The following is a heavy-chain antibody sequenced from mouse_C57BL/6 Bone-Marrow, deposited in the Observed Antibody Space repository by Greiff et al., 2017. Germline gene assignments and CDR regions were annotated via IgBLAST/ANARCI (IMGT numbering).Heavy chain of an antibody. Sequence: VQLQQSGAELVRPGASVTLSCKASGYTFTDYEMHWVKQTPVHGLEWIGAIDPETGGTAYNQKFKGKAILTADKSSSTAYMELRSLTSEDSAVYYCTRWDGYDEGFAYWGQGTLVTVSA. D-gene: IGHD2-2*01. CDR1: GYTFTDYE. J-gene: IGHJ3*01. CDR3: TRWDGYDEGFAY. CDR2: IDPETGGT. V-gene: IGHV1-15*01.